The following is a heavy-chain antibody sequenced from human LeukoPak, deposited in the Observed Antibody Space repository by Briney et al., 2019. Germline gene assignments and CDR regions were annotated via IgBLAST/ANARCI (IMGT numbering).Heavy chain of an antibody. Sequence: PGGSLRLSCAASGFTFDDYAMHWVRQAPGKGLEWVSLISGDGGSTYYADSVKGRFTISRDNSKNSLYLQMNSLRTEDTALYYCRIAAGGFDYWGQGTLVTVSS. CDR1: GFTFDDYA. CDR3: RIAAGGFDY. J-gene: IGHJ4*02. V-gene: IGHV3-43*02. D-gene: IGHD6-13*01. CDR2: ISGDGGST.